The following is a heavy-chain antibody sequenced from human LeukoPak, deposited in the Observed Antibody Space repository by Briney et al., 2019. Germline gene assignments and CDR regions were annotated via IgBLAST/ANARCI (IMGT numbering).Heavy chain of an antibody. CDR2: IVVGSGNT. CDR3: AADRSSSQPMLDY. V-gene: IGHV1-58*01. CDR1: GFTFTSSA. Sequence: GASVKVSFKASGFTFTSSAVQWVRQARGQRPEWIGWIVVGSGNTNYAQKFQERVTITRDMSTSTAYMELSSLRSEDTAVYYCAADRSSSQPMLDYWGQGTLVTVSS. D-gene: IGHD6-13*01. J-gene: IGHJ4*02.